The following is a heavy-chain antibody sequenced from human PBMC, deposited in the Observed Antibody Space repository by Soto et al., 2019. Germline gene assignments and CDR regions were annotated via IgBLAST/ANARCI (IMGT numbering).Heavy chain of an antibody. V-gene: IGHV3-13*04. J-gene: IGHJ3*02. CDR3: ARGSFNILTGYLDAFDI. D-gene: IGHD3-9*01. CDR1: GFTFSSYD. Sequence: SGGSLRLSCAASGFTFSSYDMHWVRQATGKGLEWVSAIGTAGDTYYPGSVKGRFTISRENAKNSLYLQMNSLRAGDTAVYYCARGSFNILTGYLDAFDIWGQGTMVTVSS. CDR2: IGTAGDT.